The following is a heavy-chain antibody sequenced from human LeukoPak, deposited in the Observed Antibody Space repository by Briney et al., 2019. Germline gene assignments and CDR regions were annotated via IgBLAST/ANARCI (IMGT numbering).Heavy chain of an antibody. Sequence: SETLSLTCAVYGGSFSGYYWSWIRQPPGKGLEWIGEINHSGSTNYNPSLKSRVTISVDTSKNQFSLKLSSVTAADPAVYYCARRRRLSSYYYGSGSYYFDYWGQGTLVTVSS. CDR3: ARRRRLSSYYYGSGSYYFDY. D-gene: IGHD3-10*01. V-gene: IGHV4-34*01. J-gene: IGHJ4*02. CDR1: GGSFSGYY. CDR2: INHSGST.